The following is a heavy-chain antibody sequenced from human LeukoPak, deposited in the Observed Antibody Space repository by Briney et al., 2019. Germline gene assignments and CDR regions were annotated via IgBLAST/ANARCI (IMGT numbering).Heavy chain of an antibody. CDR2: IYHSGST. J-gene: IGHJ5*02. D-gene: IGHD2-2*01. V-gene: IGHV4-30-2*01. Sequence: QSSETLSLTCAVSGGSISSGGYSWSWIRQPPGKGLEWIGYIYHSGSTYYNPSLKSRVTISVDRSKNQFSLKLSSVTAADTAVYYCARLIVVVPAANNWFDPWGQGTLVIVSS. CDR3: ARLIVVVPAANNWFDP. CDR1: GGSISSGGYS.